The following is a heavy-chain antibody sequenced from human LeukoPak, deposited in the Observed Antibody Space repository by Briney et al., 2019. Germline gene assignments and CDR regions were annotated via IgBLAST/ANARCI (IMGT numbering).Heavy chain of an antibody. J-gene: IGHJ5*02. CDR2: IYDSGST. D-gene: IGHD2-2*02. V-gene: IGHV4-59*01. CDR1: GGSISSNY. Sequence: SETLSLTCTVSGGSISSNYWSWIRQPPGKGLEWIGYIYDSGSTNYNPSLKSRVTISVDTSKNQFSLKLSSVTAADTAVYYCARDRGYCSSTSCYTWFDPWGQGTLVTVSS. CDR3: ARDRGYCSSTSCYTWFDP.